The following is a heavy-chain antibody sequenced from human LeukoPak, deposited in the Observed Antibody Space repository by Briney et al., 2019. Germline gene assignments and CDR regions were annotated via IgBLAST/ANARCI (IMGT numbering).Heavy chain of an antibody. J-gene: IGHJ4*02. CDR3: AIPETYDILTGYSRDY. Sequence: ASVKVSCKASGYTFTTHDLTWVRQATGQGLEWMGWMNPNSGNTGYAQKFQGRVTMTRNTSISTAYMELSSLRSEDTAVYYCAIPETYDILTGYSRDYWGQGTLVTVSS. V-gene: IGHV1-8*01. D-gene: IGHD3-9*01. CDR2: MNPNSGNT. CDR1: GYTFTTHD.